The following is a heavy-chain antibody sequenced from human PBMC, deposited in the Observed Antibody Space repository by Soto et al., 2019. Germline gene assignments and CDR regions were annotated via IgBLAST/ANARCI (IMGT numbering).Heavy chain of an antibody. CDR2: IYPGESDT. V-gene: IGHV5-51*01. Sequence: GESLKISCKDCGYIFASYRIAWVRQMPGKGLEWMGIIYPGESDTRYRPYFQERVTINRDMSTSTDYSELSRLRSEDTAVYYCAADKGDSYGYGNYWGQGTLVTVS. D-gene: IGHD5-18*01. J-gene: IGHJ4*02. CDR3: AADKGDSYGYGNY. CDR1: GYIFASYR.